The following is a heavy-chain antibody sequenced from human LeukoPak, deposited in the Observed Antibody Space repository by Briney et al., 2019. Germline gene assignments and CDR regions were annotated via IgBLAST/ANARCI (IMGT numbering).Heavy chain of an antibody. CDR1: GGSISTRYYY. V-gene: IGHV4-39*01. J-gene: IGHJ4*02. Sequence: SETLSLTCAVSGGSISTRYYYWGRIRQPPGKGLEWIGTIHDSGSTYYSPSLKSQVTISVDTSNNQFSLKLSSVTAGDTAVYYCASLYFYGSGSLPNYWGQGILVTVST. CDR2: IHDSGST. CDR3: ASLYFYGSGSLPNY. D-gene: IGHD3-10*01.